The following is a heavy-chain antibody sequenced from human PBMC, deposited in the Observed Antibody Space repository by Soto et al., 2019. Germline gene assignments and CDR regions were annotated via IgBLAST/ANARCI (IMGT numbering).Heavy chain of an antibody. CDR1: GGSISSSSYY. V-gene: IGHV4-39*01. CDR2: IYYSGST. Sequence: SETLSLTCTVSGGSISSSSYYWGWIRQPPGKGLEWIGSIYYSGSTYYNPSLKSRVTISVDTSKNQFSLKLSSVTAADTAVYYCARLRIVGATDFDYWGQGTLVTVSS. J-gene: IGHJ4*02. D-gene: IGHD1-26*01. CDR3: ARLRIVGATDFDY.